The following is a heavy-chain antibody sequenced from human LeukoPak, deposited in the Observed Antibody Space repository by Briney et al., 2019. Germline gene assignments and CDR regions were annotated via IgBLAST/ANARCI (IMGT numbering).Heavy chain of an antibody. CDR1: GGSIRSYK. CDR3: ARGSWFRDLRR. V-gene: IGHV4-59*01. CDR2: IYYSGST. J-gene: IGHJ4*02. Sequence: SETLSLTFTSSGGSIRSYKRSWIRQPPGEGLEWIGYIYYSGSTNYNPSLKSRVTISVDTSKNQFSLKLSSVTAADTAVCYCARGSWFRDLRRWVQGTLVTVSS. D-gene: IGHD3-10*01.